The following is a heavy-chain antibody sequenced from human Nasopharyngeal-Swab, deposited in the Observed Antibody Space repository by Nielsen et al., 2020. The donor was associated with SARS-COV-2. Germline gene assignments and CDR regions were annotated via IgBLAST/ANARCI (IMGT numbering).Heavy chain of an antibody. D-gene: IGHD3-3*01. V-gene: IGHV4-30-4*01. CDR3: ARAPTVFGVVITAFDY. J-gene: IGHJ4*02. CDR2: IYYSGST. Sequence: WIRQPPEKGLEWIGYIYYSGSTYYNPSLKSRLTISVDTSKNQFSLKLSSVTAADTAVYYCARAPTVFGVVITAFDYWGQGALVTVSS.